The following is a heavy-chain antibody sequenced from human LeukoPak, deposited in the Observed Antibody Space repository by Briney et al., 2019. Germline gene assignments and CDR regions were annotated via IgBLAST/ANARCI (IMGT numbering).Heavy chain of an antibody. Sequence: SETLSLTCAVYGGSFSGYYWSWIRQPPGKGLERIGEINHSGSTNYNPSLKSRVTISVDTSKNQFSLKLSSVTAADTAVYYCAREVRVPTMANYYYYGMDVWGQGTTVTVSS. J-gene: IGHJ6*02. CDR1: GGSFSGYY. CDR3: AREVRVPTMANYYYYGMDV. D-gene: IGHD4/OR15-4a*01. V-gene: IGHV4-34*01. CDR2: INHSGST.